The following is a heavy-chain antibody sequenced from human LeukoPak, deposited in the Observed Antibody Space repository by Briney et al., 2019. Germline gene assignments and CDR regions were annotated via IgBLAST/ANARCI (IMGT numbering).Heavy chain of an antibody. J-gene: IGHJ6*03. V-gene: IGHV3-23*01. Sequence: PGGSPRLSCAASGFTFSSYGMSWVRQAPGKGLEWVSAISGSGGSTYYADSVKGRFTISRDNAKNSLYLQMNSLRAEDTAVYYCARETGYSSGWYGDYYYYMDVWGKGTTVTVSS. CDR2: ISGSGGST. CDR3: ARETGYSSGWYGDYYYYMDV. D-gene: IGHD6-19*01. CDR1: GFTFSSYG.